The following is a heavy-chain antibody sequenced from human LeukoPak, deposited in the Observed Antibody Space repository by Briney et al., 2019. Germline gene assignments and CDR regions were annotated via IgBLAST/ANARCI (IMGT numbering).Heavy chain of an antibody. CDR1: GYTFTSYY. V-gene: IGHV1-2*02. D-gene: IGHD3-22*01. Sequence: ASVKVSCKASGYTFTSYYLHWVRQAPGQGPEWMGWINPNSGGTNYAQKFQSRVTMTRDTSISTAYMELNRLRSDDTAEYYCARALYYDSSGYYSSSYYYFQHWGQGTLVTVSS. CDR3: ARALYYDSSGYYSSSYYYFQH. CDR2: INPNSGGT. J-gene: IGHJ1*01.